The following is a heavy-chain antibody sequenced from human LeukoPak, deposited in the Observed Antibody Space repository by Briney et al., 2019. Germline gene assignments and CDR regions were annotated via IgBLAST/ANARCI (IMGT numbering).Heavy chain of an antibody. CDR1: GLTVSSSY. J-gene: IGHJ3*02. CDR2: IYNDGST. D-gene: IGHD2/OR15-2a*01. V-gene: IGHV3-53*01. Sequence: PGGSLRLSCAASGLTVSSSYMSWVRQAPGKGLEWVSIIYNDGSTYYADSMKGRFTISRDNSKNTLYLQENSLRAEDTAMYYCARNILFAFDIWGQGTMVTVSS. CDR3: ARNILFAFDI.